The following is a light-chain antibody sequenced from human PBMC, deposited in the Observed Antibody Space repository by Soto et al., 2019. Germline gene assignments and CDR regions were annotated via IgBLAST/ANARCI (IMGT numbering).Light chain of an antibody. CDR3: QQLNSYLSIT. J-gene: IGKJ5*01. CDR1: QGISSY. V-gene: IGKV1-9*01. Sequence: DIQLTQSPSLLSSSLGDRFTITCRASQGISSYLAWYQQKPGKAPKLLIYAASTLQSGVPSRFSGSGSGTEFTLTISRLQPEDFATYYCQQLNSYLSITFGQGTRLEIK. CDR2: AAS.